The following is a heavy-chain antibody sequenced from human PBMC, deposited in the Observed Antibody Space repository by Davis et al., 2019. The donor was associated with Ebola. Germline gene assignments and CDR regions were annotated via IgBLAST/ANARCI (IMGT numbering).Heavy chain of an antibody. V-gene: IGHV3-23*01. J-gene: IGHJ4*02. D-gene: IGHD3-16*01. CDR3: AKEGGTSTNIDY. Sequence: PGGSLRLSCAASGFTFSSYTLNWVRQAPGKGLEWVSTIGGGADTHYADSVRGRFTISRDTSENTLYLQMNSLRAEDTAVYYCAKEGGTSTNIDYWGQGALVTVSS. CDR2: IGGGADT. CDR1: GFTFSSYT.